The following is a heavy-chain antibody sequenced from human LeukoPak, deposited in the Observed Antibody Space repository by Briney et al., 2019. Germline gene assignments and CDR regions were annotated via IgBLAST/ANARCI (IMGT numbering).Heavy chain of an antibody. D-gene: IGHD4-11*01. Sequence: SETLSLTCTVSGGSIRSDYWSWMRLPPGKGLELMGYFYYTGSTNYSEYNPYLKSRVTISGDMSKNQFSLKLTSVTAADTAVYYCARGTAVRSGTFDIGGPGTVVTVSS. CDR3: ARGTAVRSGTFDI. V-gene: IGHV4-59*01. CDR2: FYYTGST. J-gene: IGHJ3*02. CDR1: GGSIRSDY.